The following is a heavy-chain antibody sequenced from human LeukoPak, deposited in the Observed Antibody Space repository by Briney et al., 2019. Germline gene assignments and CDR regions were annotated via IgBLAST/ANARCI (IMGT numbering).Heavy chain of an antibody. D-gene: IGHD2-2*01. CDR3: ARDFYCSRTSCYAPSFDY. V-gene: IGHV3-33*01. J-gene: IGHJ4*02. CDR1: GFTFSSYG. Sequence: PGRPLRLSCAASGFTFSSYGMHWVRQAPGKGLEWVALIGYDGTNEYYADSVKGRFTISRDNSKNTLYLHMKSLRAEDTAVYYCARDFYCSRTSCYAPSFDYWGQGTLVTVSS. CDR2: IGYDGTNE.